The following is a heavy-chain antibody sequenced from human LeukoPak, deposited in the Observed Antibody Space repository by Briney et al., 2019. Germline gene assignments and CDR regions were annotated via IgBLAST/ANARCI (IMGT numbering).Heavy chain of an antibody. CDR1: GYTLTGYY. V-gene: IGHV1-2*02. CDR3: AIQPWGSGNNWYFDL. Sequence: ASVKVSCKASGYTLTGYYMHWVRQAPGQGLEWMGWINPNSGGTNYAQKFQGRVTVTRDTSISTAYMELSRLRSDDTAVYYCAIQPWGSGNNWYFDLWGRGTLVTVSS. J-gene: IGHJ2*01. CDR2: INPNSGGT. D-gene: IGHD7-27*01.